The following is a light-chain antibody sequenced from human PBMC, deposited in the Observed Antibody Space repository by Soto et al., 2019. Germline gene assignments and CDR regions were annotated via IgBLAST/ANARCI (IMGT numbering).Light chain of an antibody. CDR1: SSDVGGYDY. J-gene: IGLJ1*01. CDR3: SSYTGSSTFV. V-gene: IGLV2-14*01. CDR2: DVN. Sequence: QSALTQPASVSGSPGQSINISCTGTSSDVGGYDYVSWYQQLPGKAPKLLIYDVNNRPSGVSHRFSGSKSGNTASLTISGLQAEDEADYYCSSYTGSSTFVFGTGTKVTVL.